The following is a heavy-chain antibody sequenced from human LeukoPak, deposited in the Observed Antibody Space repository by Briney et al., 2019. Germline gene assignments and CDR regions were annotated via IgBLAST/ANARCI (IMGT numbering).Heavy chain of an antibody. V-gene: IGHV1-69*06. CDR2: IIPIFGTT. CDR3: ATVLLLSGSYPNDAFDI. CDR1: GGTFGSYV. J-gene: IGHJ3*02. D-gene: IGHD1-26*01. Sequence: SVKVSCKASGGTFGSYVISWVRQAPGQGLEWMGGIIPIFGTTNYAQKFQGRVTMTEDTSTDTAYMELSSLRSEDTAVYYCATVLLLSGSYPNDAFDIWGQGTMVTVSS.